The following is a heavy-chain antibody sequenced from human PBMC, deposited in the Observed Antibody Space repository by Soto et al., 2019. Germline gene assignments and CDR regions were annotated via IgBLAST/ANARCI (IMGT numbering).Heavy chain of an antibody. CDR2: INPNSGGT. Sequence: ASVTVSCKASGYTFTGYYMRWVRQAPGQGLEWMGWINPNSGGTNYAQKFQGWVTMTRDTSISTAYMELSRLRSDDTAVYYCARSHCTNGVGPIDYWGQGTLVTVSS. CDR1: GYTFTGYY. D-gene: IGHD2-8*01. CDR3: ARSHCTNGVGPIDY. V-gene: IGHV1-2*04. J-gene: IGHJ4*02.